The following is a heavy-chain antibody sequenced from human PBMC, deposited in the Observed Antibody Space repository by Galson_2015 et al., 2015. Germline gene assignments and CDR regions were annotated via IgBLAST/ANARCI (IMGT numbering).Heavy chain of an antibody. V-gene: IGHV3-23*01. CDR3: AKDRLAVSTSYWYFDL. Sequence: SLRLSCAASGFIVSNYGMSWVRQAPGKGLEWVSGIGSSGGRTHYADSVKGRFTISRDDSENTLYLQMSSLRADDTAVYYCAKDRLAVSTSYWYFDLWGRGTQVPVSS. J-gene: IGHJ2*01. CDR2: IGSSGGRT. CDR1: GFIVSNYG. D-gene: IGHD5/OR15-5a*01.